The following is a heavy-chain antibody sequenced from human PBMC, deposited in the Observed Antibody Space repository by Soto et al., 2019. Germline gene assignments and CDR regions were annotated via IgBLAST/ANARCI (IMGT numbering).Heavy chain of an antibody. CDR2: ISYDGRNK. CDR1: GFTFSSYA. D-gene: IGHD5-12*01. V-gene: IGHV3-30-3*01. CDR3: ARDPVVATITTWFDP. J-gene: IGHJ5*02. Sequence: QVQLVESGGGVVQPGRSLRLSCAASGFTFSSYAMHWVRQAPGKGLEWVAVISYDGRNKYYADSVKGRFTISRDNSKNTLYLHKNSLRSEDTAVYYCARDPVVATITTWFDPWGQGTLVTVSS.